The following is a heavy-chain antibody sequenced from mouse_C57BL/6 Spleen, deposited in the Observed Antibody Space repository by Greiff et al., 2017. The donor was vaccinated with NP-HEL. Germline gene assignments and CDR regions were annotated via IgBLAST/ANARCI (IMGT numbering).Heavy chain of an antibody. CDR3: ARRANWDVDYAMDY. J-gene: IGHJ4*01. D-gene: IGHD4-1*01. CDR1: GYTFTSYW. Sequence: QVQLQQPGAELVKPGASVKLSCKASGYTFTSYWMQWVKQRPGQGLEWIGEIDPSDSYTNYNQKFKGKATLTVDTSSSTAYMQLSSLTSEDSAVYYCARRANWDVDYAMDYWGQGTSVTVSS. V-gene: IGHV1-50*01. CDR2: IDPSDSYT.